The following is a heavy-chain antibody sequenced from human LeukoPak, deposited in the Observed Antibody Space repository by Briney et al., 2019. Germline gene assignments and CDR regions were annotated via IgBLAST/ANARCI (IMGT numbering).Heavy chain of an antibody. V-gene: IGHV4-39*01. Sequence: SETLSLTCTVSGGSISSSSYYWGWIRQPPGRGLEWIGSIYYSGSTYYNPSLKSRVTISVDTSKNQFSLKLSSVTAADTAVYYCARIGGSYFDYWGQGTLVTVSS. D-gene: IGHD1-26*01. J-gene: IGHJ4*02. CDR1: GGSISSSSYY. CDR3: ARIGGSYFDY. CDR2: IYYSGST.